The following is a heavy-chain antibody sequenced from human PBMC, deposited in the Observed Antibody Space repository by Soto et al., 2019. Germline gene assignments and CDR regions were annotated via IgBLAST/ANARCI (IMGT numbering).Heavy chain of an antibody. V-gene: IGHV4-59*01. D-gene: IGHD3-3*01. CDR2: IYYSGGT. CDR1: GGSISSYY. CDR3: ARDSRDFWSGYTYYYGMDV. Sequence: PSETLSLTCTVSGGSISSYYWSWIRQPPGKGLEWIGYIYYSGGTNYNPSLKSRVTISVDTSKNQLSLKLSSVTAADTAVYYCARDSRDFWSGYTYYYGMDVWGQGTTVTVSS. J-gene: IGHJ6*02.